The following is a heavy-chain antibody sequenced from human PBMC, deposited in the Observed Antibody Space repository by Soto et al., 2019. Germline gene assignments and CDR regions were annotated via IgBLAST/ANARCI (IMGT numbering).Heavy chain of an antibody. D-gene: IGHD6-13*01. Sequence: ASVKVSCKASGYTFTSYDINWVRQATGQGFEWMGWMNPNSGNTGYAQKFQGRVTMTRDTSITTAYMELSSLRSEDTAVYYCARTAPYSSSSSAFDIWGQGTMVTVSS. CDR2: MNPNSGNT. CDR1: GYTFTSYD. V-gene: IGHV1-8*01. J-gene: IGHJ3*02. CDR3: ARTAPYSSSSSAFDI.